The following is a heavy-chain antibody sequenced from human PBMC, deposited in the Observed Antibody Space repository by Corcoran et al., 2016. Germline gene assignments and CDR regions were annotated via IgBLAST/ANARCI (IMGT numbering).Heavy chain of an antibody. CDR2: FSYGRGT. V-gene: IGHV4-39*07. CDR1: GVSITSSTYY. CDR3: TNNGNWYGVGDH. J-gene: IGHJ5*02. D-gene: IGHD3-10*01. Sequence: QLQLQESGPGLVKPSETLSLTCTVSGVSITSSTYYWGWIRQPPGQGLEWVGSFSYGRGTYYNPSLKGRVTISVDTSNNHVSLKLTSVTAADTAIYYCTNNGNWYGVGDHWGQGTLVTVSS.